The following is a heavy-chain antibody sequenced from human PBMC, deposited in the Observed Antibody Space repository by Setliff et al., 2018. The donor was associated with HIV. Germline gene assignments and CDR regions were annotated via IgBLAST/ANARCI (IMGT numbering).Heavy chain of an antibody. D-gene: IGHD3-22*01. CDR2: MYTSGST. V-gene: IGHV4-61*09. CDR3: ARGLIVVVRAFDI. CDR1: GGSISSGSYY. J-gene: IGHJ3*02. Sequence: SETLSLTCTVSGGSISSGSYYWSWIRQPAGKGLEWIGHMYTSGSTDYNPSLKSRVTISVDTSKNHFSLKLSSVTAADTAVYYCARGLIVVVRAFDIWGQVTMVTVSS.